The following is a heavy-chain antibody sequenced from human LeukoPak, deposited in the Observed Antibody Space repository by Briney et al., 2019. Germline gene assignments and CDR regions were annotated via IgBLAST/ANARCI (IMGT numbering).Heavy chain of an antibody. CDR2: IRYDGSNK. J-gene: IGHJ4*02. D-gene: IGHD2-2*01. CDR1: GFTFSSYG. Sequence: GGSLRLSCAASGFTFSSYGMHWVRQAPGKGLEWVAFIRYDGSNKYYADSVKGRFTISRDNSKNTLYLQMNSLRAEDTAVYYCAKSPAGVYCSSTSCSYFDYWGQGTLVTVSS. V-gene: IGHV3-30*02. CDR3: AKSPAGVYCSSTSCSYFDY.